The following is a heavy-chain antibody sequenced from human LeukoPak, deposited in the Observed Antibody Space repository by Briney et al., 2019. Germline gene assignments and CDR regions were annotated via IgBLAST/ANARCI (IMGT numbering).Heavy chain of an antibody. CDR1: GFTFSSYG. CDR2: ISYDGSNK. J-gene: IGHJ4*02. CDR3: AKDSMPHRGYSYGVDY. V-gene: IGHV3-30*18. Sequence: GGSLRLSCAASGFTFSSYGMHWVRQAPGKGLEWVAVISYDGSNKYYADPVKGRFTISRDNSKNTLYLQMNSLRAEDTAVYYCAKDSMPHRGYSYGVDYWGQGTLVTVSS. D-gene: IGHD5-18*01.